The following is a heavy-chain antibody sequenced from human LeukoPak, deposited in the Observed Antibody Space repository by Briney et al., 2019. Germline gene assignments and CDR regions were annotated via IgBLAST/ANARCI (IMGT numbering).Heavy chain of an antibody. CDR3: ARVLFYSSGNKSNRVDY. Sequence: ASVKVSCKASGSTFTSFAFSWVRQAPGQGLEWMGWISPYNGNAKYAQNLQGRVTMTADTSTRTVYMELSRLRSDDTAVYYRARVLFYSSGNKSNRVDYWGQGTLVTVSS. CDR1: GSTFTSFA. J-gene: IGHJ4*02. D-gene: IGHD6-19*01. V-gene: IGHV1-18*01. CDR2: ISPYNGNA.